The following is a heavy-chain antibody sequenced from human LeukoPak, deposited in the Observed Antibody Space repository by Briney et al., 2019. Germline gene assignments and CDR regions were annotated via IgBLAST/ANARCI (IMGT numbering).Heavy chain of an antibody. D-gene: IGHD7-27*01. J-gene: IGHJ4*02. CDR1: GFIFSDYF. V-gene: IGHV3-11*04. CDR3: ARGTGDDY. CDR2: ISNTGSAI. Sequence: PGGSLRLSCAASGFIFSDYFMSWVRQAPGKGLEWVSYISNTGSAISYVDSVKGRFTTSRDNAKNLLYLQMNSLRAEDTAVYYCARGTGDDYWGQGTLVTVSS.